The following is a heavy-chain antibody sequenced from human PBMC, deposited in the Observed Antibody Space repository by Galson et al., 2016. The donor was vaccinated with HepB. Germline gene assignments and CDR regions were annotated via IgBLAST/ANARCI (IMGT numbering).Heavy chain of an antibody. Sequence: PALVKPTQTLTLTCTFSGFSLTSTAVGVGWFRQPPGKAPEWLAIIYWNDDNRYSTSLKSRLTLTKDTSKNQVVLTMTNMDPVDTAKYYCAHGSCWVFDYWGQGILVTVSS. CDR3: AHGSCWVFDY. J-gene: IGHJ4*02. V-gene: IGHV2-5*01. D-gene: IGHD6-19*01. CDR2: IYWNDDN. CDR1: GFSLTSTAVG.